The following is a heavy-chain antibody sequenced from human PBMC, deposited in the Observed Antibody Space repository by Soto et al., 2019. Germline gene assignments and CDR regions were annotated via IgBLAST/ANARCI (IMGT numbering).Heavy chain of an antibody. D-gene: IGHD3-22*01. J-gene: IGHJ4*02. CDR2: IYYSGST. Sequence: SETLSLTCIVSGGSISSSSYYWGWIRQPPGKGPEWIGSIYYSGSTYYSPSLKSRGTISVDTSKNQFSLKLSSVTAADTAVYYCTTTVGDSSGYYYVDYWGQGTLVTVSS. CDR1: GGSISSSSYY. CDR3: TTTVGDSSGYYYVDY. V-gene: IGHV4-39*01.